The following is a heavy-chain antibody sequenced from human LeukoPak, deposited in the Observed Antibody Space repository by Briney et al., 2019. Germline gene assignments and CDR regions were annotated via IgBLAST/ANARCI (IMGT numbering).Heavy chain of an antibody. V-gene: IGHV4-59*01. CDR1: GGSISIYY. J-gene: IGHJ3*02. CDR3: ARENYYDSRAGDAFDI. Sequence: SETLSLTCTVSGGSISIYYWSWIRQPPGKGLEWIGYIYYSGSTNYNPSLKSRVTISVDTSKNQFSLKLSSVTAADTAVYYCARENYYDSRAGDAFDIWGQGTMVTVSS. CDR2: IYYSGST. D-gene: IGHD3-22*01.